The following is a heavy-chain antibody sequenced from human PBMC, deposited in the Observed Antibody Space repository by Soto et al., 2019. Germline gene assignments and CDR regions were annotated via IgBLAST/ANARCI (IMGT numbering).Heavy chain of an antibody. CDR3: AKGFEGRWIQLWLPGAFEI. D-gene: IGHD5-18*01. V-gene: IGHV3-23*01. CDR2: ISGSGGST. J-gene: IGHJ3*02. Sequence: EVQLLESGGGLVQPGGSLRLSCAASGFTFSSYAMSWVRQAPGKGLEWVSGISGSGGSTYYADSVKGRFTISRDNSKNTLYRQMNSLRAEHTAVYYCAKGFEGRWIQLWLPGAFEIWGQGTKVTVSS. CDR1: GFTFSSYA.